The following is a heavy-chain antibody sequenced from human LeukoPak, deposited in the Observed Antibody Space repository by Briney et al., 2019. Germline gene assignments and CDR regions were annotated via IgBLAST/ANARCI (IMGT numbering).Heavy chain of an antibody. CDR2: IYYSGST. D-gene: IGHD3-10*01. CDR1: GGSISSYY. Sequence: PSETLSLTCTVSGGSISSYYWSWIRQPPGKGLEWIGYIYYSGSTNYNPSLKSRVTISVDTSKNQFSLKLSSVTVADTAVYYCARLRWFGESYYYYYGMDVSGHGTTVTVSS. J-gene: IGHJ6*02. V-gene: IGHV4-59*08. CDR3: ARLRWFGESYYYYYGMDV.